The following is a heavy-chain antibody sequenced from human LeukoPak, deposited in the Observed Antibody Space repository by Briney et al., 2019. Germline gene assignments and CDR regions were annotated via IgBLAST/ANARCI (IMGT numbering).Heavy chain of an antibody. CDR3: ARVRGYSSSFGAFDI. V-gene: IGHV4-59*01. J-gene: IGHJ3*02. D-gene: IGHD6-13*01. Sequence: PSETLSLTCTVSGGSISSYYWSWIRQPPGKGLEWSGYIYYSGSTNYNPSLKSRVTISVDTSKNRFSLKLSSVTAADTAVYYCARVRGYSSSFGAFDIWGQGTMVTVSS. CDR1: GGSISSYY. CDR2: IYYSGST.